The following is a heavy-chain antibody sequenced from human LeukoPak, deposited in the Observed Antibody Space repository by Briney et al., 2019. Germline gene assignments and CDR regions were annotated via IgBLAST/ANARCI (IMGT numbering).Heavy chain of an antibody. CDR2: IVPIFGTA. V-gene: IGHV1-69*06. CDR1: GGTFSSYA. D-gene: IGHD6-13*01. CDR3: AQSSWNNVLDY. J-gene: IGHJ4*02. Sequence: ASVKVSCKASGGTFSSYAISWVRQAPGQGLEWMGGIVPIFGTANYAQKFQGRVTITADKSTSTAYMELSSLRSEDTAVYYCAQSSWNNVLDYWGQGTLVTVSS.